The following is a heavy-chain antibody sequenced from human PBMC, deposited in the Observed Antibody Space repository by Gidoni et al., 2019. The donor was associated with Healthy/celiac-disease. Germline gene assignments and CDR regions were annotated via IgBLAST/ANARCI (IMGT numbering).Heavy chain of an antibody. CDR2: ISRSSSYP. J-gene: IGHJ3*02. CDR3: ARGLSGMEDDSSGDDAFDI. D-gene: IGHD3-22*01. CDR1: GFTFIDYY. V-gene: IGHV3-11*05. Sequence: QVQLVVSGGGLVKPGGSLRLSCAAFGFTFIDYYMSCFRQAPGKGLEWVSYISRSSSYPNNADSVKGRFTISRDNAKNALYLRMNSLGAEDTAVYYCARGLSGMEDDSSGDDAFDIWGQGTMVTVSS.